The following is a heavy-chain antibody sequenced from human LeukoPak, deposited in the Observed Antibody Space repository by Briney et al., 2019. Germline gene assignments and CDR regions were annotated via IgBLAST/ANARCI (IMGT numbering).Heavy chain of an antibody. CDR3: TGKYYYDSSGYYYVDY. J-gene: IGHJ4*02. CDR2: IYHSGST. Sequence: SETLSLTCAVSGYSISSGYFWGWFRQSPGKGLEWIGSIYHSGSTYYNPSLKSRVTISVDTSKNQFSLKLSSVTAADTAVYYCTGKYYYDSSGYYYVDYWGQGTLVTVSS. V-gene: IGHV4-38-2*01. CDR1: GYSISSGYF. D-gene: IGHD3-22*01.